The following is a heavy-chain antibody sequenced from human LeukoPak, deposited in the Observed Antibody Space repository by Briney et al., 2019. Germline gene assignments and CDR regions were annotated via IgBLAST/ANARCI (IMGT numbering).Heavy chain of an antibody. CDR2: ISGGGGST. D-gene: IGHD6-13*01. CDR3: ATTIAAAGTSQYFDY. J-gene: IGHJ4*02. Sequence: GGSLRLSCAASGFTFTSYSMNWVRQAPGKGLEWVSTISGGGGSTYYADSVKGRFTISRDNSKNTLYLQMNSLRAEDTAVYYCATTIAAAGTSQYFDYWGQGTLVTVSS. CDR1: GFTFTSYS. V-gene: IGHV3-23*01.